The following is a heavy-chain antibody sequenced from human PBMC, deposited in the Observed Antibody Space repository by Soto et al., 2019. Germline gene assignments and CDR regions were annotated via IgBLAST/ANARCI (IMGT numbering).Heavy chain of an antibody. CDR3: ARSSASCYFGAFDI. Sequence: SETLCLTCAVYGGSFSGYYWSWIRQPPGKGLEWIGEINHSGSNNYNPSLKSLVTILVDTSKNQLSLKLSSVTAADTVLYYCARSSASCYFGAFDIWGQGTMVTVSS. J-gene: IGHJ3*02. CDR1: GGSFSGYY. V-gene: IGHV4-34*01. D-gene: IGHD2-2*01. CDR2: INHSGSN.